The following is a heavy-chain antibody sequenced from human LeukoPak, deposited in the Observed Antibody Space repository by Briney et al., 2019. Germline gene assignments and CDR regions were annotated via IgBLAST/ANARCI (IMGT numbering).Heavy chain of an antibody. V-gene: IGHV3-7*01. CDR2: IRQDGREK. CDR3: ARGYYYASGSLWDLRRYYYVDV. J-gene: IGHJ6*03. D-gene: IGHD3-10*01. Sequence: GGSLRLSCVASGFIYGNYGMSWVRQAPGKGREGVANIRQDGREKYYVDSVKGRFTISRDNAKNSLYLQMNSLRAEDTAVYYCARGYYYASGSLWDLRRYYYVDVWGKGTTVTVSS. CDR1: GFIYGNYG.